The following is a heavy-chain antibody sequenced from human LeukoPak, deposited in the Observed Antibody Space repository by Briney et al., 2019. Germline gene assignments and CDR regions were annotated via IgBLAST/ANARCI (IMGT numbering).Heavy chain of an antibody. Sequence: SETLSLTCTVSGGSISSHYWSWIRQPPGKGLEWIGYIYYSGSTNYNPSLKSRVTISVDTSKNQFSLKLSSVTAADTAVYYCARHAGGIAAAGTRPFDYWGQGTLVTVSS. D-gene: IGHD6-13*01. CDR2: IYYSGST. V-gene: IGHV4-59*11. CDR3: ARHAGGIAAAGTRPFDY. CDR1: GGSISSHY. J-gene: IGHJ4*02.